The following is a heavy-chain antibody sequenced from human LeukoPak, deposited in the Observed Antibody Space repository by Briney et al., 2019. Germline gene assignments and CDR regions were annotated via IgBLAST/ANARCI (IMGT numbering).Heavy chain of an antibody. CDR1: GFTFSSYG. V-gene: IGHV3-30*02. D-gene: IGHD1-26*01. Sequence: RGSLRLSCAASGFTFSSYGMHWVRQAPGKGLEWVAFIRYDGSNKYYADSVKGRFTISRDNSKNTLYLQMNSLRAEDTAVYYCAKDKVSGSYYPFDYWGQGTLVTVSS. J-gene: IGHJ4*02. CDR3: AKDKVSGSYYPFDY. CDR2: IRYDGSNK.